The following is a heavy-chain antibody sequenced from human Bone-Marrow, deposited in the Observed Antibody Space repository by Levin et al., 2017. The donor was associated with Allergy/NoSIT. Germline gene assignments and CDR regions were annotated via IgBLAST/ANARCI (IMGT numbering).Heavy chain of an antibody. CDR1: GFTFSTYA. Sequence: SGGSLRLSCAASGFTFSTYAMHWVRQAPGKGLEWVSSISSSSTYIFYADSVKGRFTISRDNAKNSLYLQMSSLRAEDTAVYYCAREYCININCPPRYDYWGQGTPVTVSS. CDR2: ISSSSTYI. J-gene: IGHJ4*02. CDR3: AREYCININCPPRYDY. D-gene: IGHD2-15*01. V-gene: IGHV3-21*01.